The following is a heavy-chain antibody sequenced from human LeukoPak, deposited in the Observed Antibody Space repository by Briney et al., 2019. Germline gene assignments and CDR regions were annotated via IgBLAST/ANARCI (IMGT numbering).Heavy chain of an antibody. CDR3: ARNALGATPFFDP. V-gene: IGHV1-69*06. CDR1: GGTFSSYA. D-gene: IGHD1-26*01. Sequence: ASVKVSRKASGGTFSSYAISWVRQAPGQGLEWMGGIIPIFGTANYAQKFQGRVTITADKSTSTAYMELSSLRSEDTAVYYCARNALGATPFFDPWGQGTLVTVSS. J-gene: IGHJ5*02. CDR2: IIPIFGTA.